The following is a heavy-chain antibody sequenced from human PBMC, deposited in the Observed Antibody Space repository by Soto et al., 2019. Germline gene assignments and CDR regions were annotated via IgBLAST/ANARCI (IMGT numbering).Heavy chain of an antibody. V-gene: IGHV3-23*01. J-gene: IGHJ3*02. CDR3: AKDKSGTTAFDI. Sequence: GGSLRLSCADSGFTLSTYALSWVRQAPGKGLEWVSAINERGGSTYYADSVKGRFTISRDNSKNTLYLQMKSLRAEDTVLYYCAKDKSGTTAFDIWGQGTMVTVSS. CDR2: INERGGST. D-gene: IGHD1-1*01. CDR1: GFTLSTYA.